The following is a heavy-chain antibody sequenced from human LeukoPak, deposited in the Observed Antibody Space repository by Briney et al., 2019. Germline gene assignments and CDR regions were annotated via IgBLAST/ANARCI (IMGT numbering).Heavy chain of an antibody. D-gene: IGHD1-14*01. J-gene: IGHJ4*02. V-gene: IGHV3-30-3*01. Sequence: GGSLRLSYAASGFTFSSYAMHWVRQAPGKGLEWVAVISYDGSNKYYADSVKGRFTVSRDNSKSTLYLQMNSLRADDTAVYYCAREPLYWGQGTLVTVSS. CDR2: ISYDGSNK. CDR3: AREPLY. CDR1: GFTFSSYA.